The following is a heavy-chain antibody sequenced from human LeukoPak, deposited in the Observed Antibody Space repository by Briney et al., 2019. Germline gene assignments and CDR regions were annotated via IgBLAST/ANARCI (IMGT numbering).Heavy chain of an antibody. J-gene: IGHJ5*02. D-gene: IGHD2-2*02. CDR1: GGSFSGYY. CDR2: TNHSGST. Sequence: SETLSLTCAVYGGSFSGYYWSWIRQPPGKGLEWIGETNHSGSTNYNPSLKSRVTISVDTSKNQFSLKLSSVTAADTAVYYCARGFSPIFCSSTSCYKKNGWFDPWGQGTLVTVSS. V-gene: IGHV4-34*01. CDR3: ARGFSPIFCSSTSCYKKNGWFDP.